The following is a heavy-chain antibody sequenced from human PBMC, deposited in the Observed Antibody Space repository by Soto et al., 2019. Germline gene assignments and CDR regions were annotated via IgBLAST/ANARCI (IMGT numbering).Heavy chain of an antibody. CDR2: IIPIFGTA. CDR1: GGTFSSYA. CDR3: ARCLRRGSKLGYCTNGVCYYYYGMDV. V-gene: IGHV1-69*13. J-gene: IGHJ6*02. Sequence: SVKVSCKASGGTFSSYAISCVRQAPGQGLEWMGGIIPIFGTANYAQKFQGRVTITADESTSTAYMELSSLRSEDTAVYYCARCLRRGSKLGYCTNGVCYYYYGMDVWGQGTTVTVSS. D-gene: IGHD2-8*01.